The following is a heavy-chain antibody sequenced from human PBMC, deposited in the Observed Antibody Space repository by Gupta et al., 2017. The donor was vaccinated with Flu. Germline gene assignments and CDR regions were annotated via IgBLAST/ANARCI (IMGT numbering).Heavy chain of an antibody. J-gene: IGHJ4*02. V-gene: IGHV3-30-3*02. CDR3: AKEKTYRLELED. D-gene: IGHD1-1*01. CDR2: ISADGSII. CDR1: FSGYA. Sequence: FSGYALHGIRQAPGKGLEWVAVISADGSIIYYSDSVRGRFTISRDNSRNTLSLKMNSLRTEDTGMYYCAKEKTYRLELEDWCQGTLVTVSS.